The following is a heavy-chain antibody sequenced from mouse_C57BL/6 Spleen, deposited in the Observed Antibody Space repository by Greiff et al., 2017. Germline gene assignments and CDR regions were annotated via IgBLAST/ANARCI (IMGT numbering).Heavy chain of an antibody. Sequence: QVQLQQPGAELVKPGASVKLSCKASGYTFTSYWMHWVKQRPGQGLEWIGMIHPNSGSTNYNAKFKSKATLTVDKSSSTAYMQLSSLTSEDSAVYYCAREGDWYCDVWGTGTTVTVSS. J-gene: IGHJ1*03. V-gene: IGHV1-64*01. CDR2: IHPNSGST. CDR3: AREGDWYCDV. CDR1: GYTFTSYW.